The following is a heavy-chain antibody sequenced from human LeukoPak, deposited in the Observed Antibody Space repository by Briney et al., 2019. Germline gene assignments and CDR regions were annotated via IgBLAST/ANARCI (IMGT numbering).Heavy chain of an antibody. CDR2: IIPIFGTA. CDR1: GGTFSSYA. V-gene: IGHV1-69*13. J-gene: IGHJ4*02. CDR3: ARRMGKYSSSPGRGYFDY. D-gene: IGHD6-6*01. Sequence: SVKVSCKASGGTFSSYAISWVRQAPGQGLEWMGGIIPIFGTANYAQKFQGRVTITADESASTAYMELSSLRSEDTAVYYCARRMGKYSSSPGRGYFDYWGQGTLVTVSS.